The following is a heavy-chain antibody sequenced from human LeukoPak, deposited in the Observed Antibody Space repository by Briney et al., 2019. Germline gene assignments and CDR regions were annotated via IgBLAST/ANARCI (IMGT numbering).Heavy chain of an antibody. D-gene: IGHD6-13*01. J-gene: IGHJ4*02. Sequence: SETLSLTCTVSGGSISSYYGSWIRQPPGRGLEWIGYIYYSGSTNYNPSLKSRVTISVDTSKNQFSLKLSSVTAADTAVYYCARARRIAAADYWGQGTLVTVSS. CDR1: GGSISSYY. V-gene: IGHV4-59*01. CDR3: ARARRIAAADY. CDR2: IYYSGST.